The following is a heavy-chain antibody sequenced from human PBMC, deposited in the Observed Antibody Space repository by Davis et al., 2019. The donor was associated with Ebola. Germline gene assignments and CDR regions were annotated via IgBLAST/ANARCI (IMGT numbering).Heavy chain of an antibody. CDR2: IIPIFGTA. Sequence: AASVKVSCKASGYTFTSYGISWVRQAPGQGLEWMGGIIPIFGTANYAQKFQGRVTITADESTSTAYMELSSLRSEDTAVYYCARPNSVDIVATITLGWFDPWGQGTLVTVSS. CDR1: GYTFTSYG. V-gene: IGHV1-69*13. CDR3: ARPNSVDIVATITLGWFDP. D-gene: IGHD5-12*01. J-gene: IGHJ5*02.